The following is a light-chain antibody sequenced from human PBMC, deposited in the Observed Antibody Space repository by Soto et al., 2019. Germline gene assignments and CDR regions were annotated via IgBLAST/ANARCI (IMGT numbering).Light chain of an antibody. CDR2: GAS. CDR1: QSVSSSY. Sequence: ILLKQYPCTLSLAPGERAPLSCRASQSVSSSYLAWYQQKPGQAPRLLIYGASSRATGIPDRFSGSGSGTDFTLTISRLEPEDFAVYYCQQRSNWPQTFAQGTKVDIK. CDR3: QQRSNWPQT. J-gene: IGKJ1*01. V-gene: IGKV3D-20*02.